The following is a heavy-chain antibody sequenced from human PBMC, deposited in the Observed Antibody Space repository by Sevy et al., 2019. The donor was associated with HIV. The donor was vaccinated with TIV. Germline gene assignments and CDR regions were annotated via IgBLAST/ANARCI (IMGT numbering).Heavy chain of an antibody. J-gene: IGHJ6*03. CDR3: AKVYCSGTPPYYYYYYMDV. CDR2: IDGSAINT. CDR1: GFTFTSYA. V-gene: IGHV3-23*01. Sequence: GGSLRLSCAASGFTFTSYAMSWVRQAPGKGLEWVSSIDGSAINTYYANSVKGRFTISRDNAKSTLYMQMTSLRAEGTAVYYCAKVYCSGTPPYYYYYYMDVWGKGTTVTVSS. D-gene: IGHD3-10*01.